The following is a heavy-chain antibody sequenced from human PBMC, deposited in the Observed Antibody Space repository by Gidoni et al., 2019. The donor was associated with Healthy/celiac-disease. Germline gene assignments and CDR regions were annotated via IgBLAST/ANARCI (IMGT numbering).Heavy chain of an antibody. D-gene: IGHD3-16*01. CDR2: IIPIFGTA. Sequence: QVQLVQSGAEVKKPGFPVKVSCKASVGTVCSSAICWVRQAPGQGLEWMGGIIPIFGTANYAKKFQGRVTITADESTSTAYMELSSLRSEDTAVYYCATAWYYDYVWGQPGDYWGQGTLVTVSS. J-gene: IGHJ4*02. V-gene: IGHV1-69*01. CDR3: ATAWYYDYVWGQPGDY. CDR1: VGTVCSSA.